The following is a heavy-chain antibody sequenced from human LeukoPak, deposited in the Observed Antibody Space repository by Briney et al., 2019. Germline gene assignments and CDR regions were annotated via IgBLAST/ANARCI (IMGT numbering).Heavy chain of an antibody. V-gene: IGHV3-33*01. CDR3: ARDGMVAHIDY. J-gene: IGHJ4*02. Sequence: GGSLRLSCAASGFTFSSYGVHWVRQAPGKGLEWVAVIWYDGSNKYYADSVKGRFTISRDNSKNTLYLQMNSLRAEDTAVYYCARDGMVAHIDYWGQGTLVTVSS. CDR1: GFTFSSYG. D-gene: IGHD2-8*01. CDR2: IWYDGSNK.